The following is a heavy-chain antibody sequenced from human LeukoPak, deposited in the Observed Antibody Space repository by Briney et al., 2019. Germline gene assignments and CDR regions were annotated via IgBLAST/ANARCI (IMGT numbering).Heavy chain of an antibody. V-gene: IGHV4-38-2*02. D-gene: IGHD1-7*01. CDR2: IHHSGNT. CDR3: ARLELTAGFDY. CDR1: GYSISSGYY. Sequence: SETLSLTCSVSGYSISSGYYWGWIRQPPGKGLEWIGTIHHSGNTHYNPSLKSRVTISVDTSKNQFSLKLISVTAADTAVYYCARLELTAGFDYWGQGTLVTVSS. J-gene: IGHJ4*02.